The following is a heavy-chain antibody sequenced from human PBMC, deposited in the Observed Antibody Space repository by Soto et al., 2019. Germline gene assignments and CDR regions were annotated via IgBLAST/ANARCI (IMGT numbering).Heavy chain of an antibody. CDR3: ATTYSSGWSTYYYYYYGMDV. Sequence: SETLSLTCTVSGGSISSSSYYWGWIRQPPGKGLEWIGSIYYSGSTYYNPSLKSRVTTSVDTSKNQFSLKLSSVTAADTAVYYRATTYSSGWSTYYYYYYGMDVWGQGTTVTVSS. CDR2: IYYSGST. J-gene: IGHJ6*02. CDR1: GGSISSSSYY. D-gene: IGHD6-19*01. V-gene: IGHV4-39*01.